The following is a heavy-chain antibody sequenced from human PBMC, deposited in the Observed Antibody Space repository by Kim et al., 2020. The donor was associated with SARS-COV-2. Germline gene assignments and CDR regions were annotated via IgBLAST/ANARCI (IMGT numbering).Heavy chain of an antibody. CDR3: ARRVRGRWELLEPFDY. D-gene: IGHD1-26*01. CDR1: GGSISSSSYY. J-gene: IGHJ4*01. Sequence: SETLSLTCTVSGGSISSSSYYWGWIRQPPGKGLEWIGSIYYSGSTYYNPSLKSRVTISVDTSKNQFSLKLSSVTAADTAVYYCARRVRGRWELLEPFDY. CDR2: IYYSGST. V-gene: IGHV4-39*01.